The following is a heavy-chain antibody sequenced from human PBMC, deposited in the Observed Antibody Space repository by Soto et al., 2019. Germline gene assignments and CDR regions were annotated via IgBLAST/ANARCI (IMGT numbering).Heavy chain of an antibody. CDR1: GGSLTGYY. V-gene: IGHV4-59*03. D-gene: IGHD3-10*01. J-gene: IGHJ1*01. Sequence: SETLSLTCTLSGGSLTGYYWSWIRQSPARGLEWIGYIYYRGDTDYSPSLESRLTISLDRPKNQFFLKLSSVTAADSAVYFCARSITRSELYFPDWGQGTLITISS. CDR2: IYYRGDT. CDR3: ARSITRSELYFPD.